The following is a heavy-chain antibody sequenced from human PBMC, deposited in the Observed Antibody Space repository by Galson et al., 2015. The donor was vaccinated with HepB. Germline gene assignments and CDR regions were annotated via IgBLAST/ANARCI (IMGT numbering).Heavy chain of an antibody. J-gene: IGHJ5*02. D-gene: IGHD6-13*01. V-gene: IGHV3-23*01. CDR3: AKDPFLYSSSLNWFDP. CDR1: GFTFSSYA. CDR2: ISGSGGST. Sequence: SLRLSCAASGFTFSSYAMSWVRQAPGKGLEWVSAISGSGGSTYYADSVKGRFTISRDNSKNTLYLQMNSLRAEDTAVYYCAKDPFLYSSSLNWFDPWGQGTLVTVSS.